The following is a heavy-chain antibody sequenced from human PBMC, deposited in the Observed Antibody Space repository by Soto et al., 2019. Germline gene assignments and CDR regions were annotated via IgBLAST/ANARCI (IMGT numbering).Heavy chain of an antibody. CDR2: VSSTGSS. Sequence: SESLSVTCTVCFRSSRNYYGSWIREPAEKRLELIGRVSSTGSSYYTPSLKSRVTISVDKSKNQVSLNLTSVTAAATAVYYRARGVPAAGSDCFDPCGQGTMVIVSS. V-gene: IGHV4-4*07. J-gene: IGHJ5*02. D-gene: IGHD6-13*01. CDR3: ARGVPAAGSDCFDP. CDR1: FRSSRNYY.